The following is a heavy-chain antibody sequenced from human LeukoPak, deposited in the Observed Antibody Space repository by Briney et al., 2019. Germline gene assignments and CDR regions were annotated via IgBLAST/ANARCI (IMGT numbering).Heavy chain of an antibody. D-gene: IGHD5-18*01. J-gene: IGHJ4*02. V-gene: IGHV4-61*02. CDR1: GGSISSGSCY. CDR3: ARWDPGVSYGHPDF. CDR2: IYSSGST. Sequence: SQTLSLTCTVSGGSISSGSCYWSWIRQPAGKGLEWIGRIYSSGSTDYNPSLKSRVTISVDTSKNQISLKLRSVTAADTAVYYCARWDPGVSYGHPDFWGQGTLVTVSS.